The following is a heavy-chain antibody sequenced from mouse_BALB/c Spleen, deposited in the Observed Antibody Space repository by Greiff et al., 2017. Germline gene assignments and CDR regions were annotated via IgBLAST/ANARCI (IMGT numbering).Heavy chain of an antibody. CDR1: GFTFSSYS. CDR2: ISSGGST. CDR3: GPYYYGSSY. V-gene: IGHV5-6-5*01. J-gene: IGHJ3*01. Sequence: EVQLVESGGGLVKPGGSLKLSCAASGFTFSSYSMSWVRQTPEKRLEWVASISSGGSTYYPDRVKGRFTIYRDNARNILYLQMSSMGSEDTDRYYCGPYYYGSSYGGQGTLVTVSA. D-gene: IGHD1-1*01.